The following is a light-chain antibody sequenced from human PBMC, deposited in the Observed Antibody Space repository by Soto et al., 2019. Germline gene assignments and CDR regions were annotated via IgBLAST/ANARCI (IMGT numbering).Light chain of an antibody. V-gene: IGKV3-20*01. Sequence: EIVVTQSPGTLSLSPGERATLSCRASQSVSSSYLAWYQQKPGQAPRLLIYGASSRATGIPDRFSGSGSGTDFTLTISRLEPEDFALYYCQQYGSSQYTFGQGTKLENK. CDR3: QQYGSSQYT. CDR1: QSVSSSY. CDR2: GAS. J-gene: IGKJ2*01.